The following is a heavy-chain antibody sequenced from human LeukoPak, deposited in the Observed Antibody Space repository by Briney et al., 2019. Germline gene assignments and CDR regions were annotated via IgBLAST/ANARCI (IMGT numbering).Heavy chain of an antibody. D-gene: IGHD5-12*01. V-gene: IGHV3-23*01. CDR1: GFTFSSYA. CDR3: ARETGGYELADAFDI. J-gene: IGHJ3*02. CDR2: ISGSGRST. Sequence: GGSLRLSCAASGFTFSSYAMSWVRQAPGKGLEWVSAISGSGRSTYYADSVKGRFTISRDNSKNMLYLQVNSLRAEDTAIYFCARETGGYELADAFDIWGRGTMVTVSS.